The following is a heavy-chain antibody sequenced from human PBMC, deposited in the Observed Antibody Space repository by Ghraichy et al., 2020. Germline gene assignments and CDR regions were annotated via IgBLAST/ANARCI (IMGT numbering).Heavy chain of an antibody. CDR1: GFTFSSYS. V-gene: IGHV3-21*01. J-gene: IGHJ4*02. D-gene: IGHD6-19*01. CDR2: ISSSSSYI. CDR3: ARGARGSGWYYFDY. Sequence: GGSLRLSCAASGFTFSSYSMNWVRQAPGKGLEWVSSISSSSSYIYYADSVKGRFTISRDNAKNSLYLQMNSLRAEDTAVYYCARGARGSGWYYFDYWGQGTLVTVSS.